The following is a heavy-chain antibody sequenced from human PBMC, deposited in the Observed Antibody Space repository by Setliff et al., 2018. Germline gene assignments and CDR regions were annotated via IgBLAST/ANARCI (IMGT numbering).Heavy chain of an antibody. CDR1: GFTFSNYR. CDR2: IWHDGGNK. Sequence: GGSLRLSCAASGFTFSNYRMHWVRQAPGKGLEWVAVIWHDGGNKYHADSVKGRFTISRDNSKNTLYLQMNSLRPEDTAVYYCARTCSGSGCYAGLESWGQGTPVTSPQ. D-gene: IGHD2-15*01. CDR3: ARTCSGSGCYAGLES. V-gene: IGHV3-33*08. J-gene: IGHJ4*02.